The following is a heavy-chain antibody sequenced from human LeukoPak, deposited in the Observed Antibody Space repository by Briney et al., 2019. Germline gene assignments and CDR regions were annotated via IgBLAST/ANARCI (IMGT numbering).Heavy chain of an antibody. CDR2: ISYDGSNK. CDR1: GFTFSSYA. CDR3: ARESGGGKIDAFDI. D-gene: IGHD4-23*01. J-gene: IGHJ3*02. Sequence: PGGSLRLSCAASGFTFSSYAMHWVRQAPGKGLEWVAVISYDGSNKYYADSVKGRFTISRDNSKNTLYLQMNSLRAEDTAVYYCARESGGGKIDAFDIWGQGTMVTVSS. V-gene: IGHV3-30-3*01.